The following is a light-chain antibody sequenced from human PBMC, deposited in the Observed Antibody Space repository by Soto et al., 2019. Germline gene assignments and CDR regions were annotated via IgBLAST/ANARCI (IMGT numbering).Light chain of an antibody. J-gene: IGLJ1*01. CDR2: GNS. Sequence: QSVLTQSPSVSGAPGQRVTISCTGSSSNNGAGYDVHWYQQLPGTAPKLLIYGNSNRPSGVPDRFSGSKSGTSASLAITGLQAADEADYYCQSYDSSLSVYVFGTGTKLTVL. CDR1: SSNNGAGYD. V-gene: IGLV1-40*01. CDR3: QSYDSSLSVYV.